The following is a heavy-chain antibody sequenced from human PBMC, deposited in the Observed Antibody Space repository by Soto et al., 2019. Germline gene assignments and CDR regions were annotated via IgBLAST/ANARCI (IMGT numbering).Heavy chain of an antibody. CDR2: IHFGGNT. Sequence: GGSLRLSCAAPGFTVSGDYVSWVRQAPGKGLECVSVIHFGGNTYYADSVKGRFTVSRDNSKNTLYLQMNSLRVEDTAIYFCTKVSPQWLVHDYWGQGTLVTVSS. V-gene: IGHV3-53*01. J-gene: IGHJ4*02. D-gene: IGHD6-19*01. CDR1: GFTVSGDY. CDR3: TKVSPQWLVHDY.